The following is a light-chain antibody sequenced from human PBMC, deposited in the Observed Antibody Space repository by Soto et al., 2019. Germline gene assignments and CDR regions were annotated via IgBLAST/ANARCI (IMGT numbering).Light chain of an antibody. J-gene: IGKJ3*01. V-gene: IGKV3-15*01. CDR2: GAS. CDR3: QHYNDWPSAFT. CDR1: QSLSRN. Sequence: EILMTQSPATLSVSPGERATLSCRASQSLSRNLAWYQQKPGQAPRLLIYGASTRASGIPARFSGGGSGTEFTRPISSLQSEDFALYYWQHYNDWPSAFTFGPGTKVDL.